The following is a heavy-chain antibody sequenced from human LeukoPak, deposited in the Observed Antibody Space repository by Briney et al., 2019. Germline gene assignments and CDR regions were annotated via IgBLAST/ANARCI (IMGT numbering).Heavy chain of an antibody. CDR3: ARVLGSGGYGSSGYP. CDR1: GYTFTSYG. D-gene: IGHD3-22*01. J-gene: IGHJ5*02. V-gene: IGHV1-18*01. CDR2: ISAYNGNT. Sequence: GASVKVSCKASGYTFTSYGISWVRQAPGQGLEWMGWISAYNGNTNYAQKLQGRVTMTTDTSTSTAYMELRSLRSDDTAVYYCARVLGSGGYGSSGYPWGQGTLVTVSS.